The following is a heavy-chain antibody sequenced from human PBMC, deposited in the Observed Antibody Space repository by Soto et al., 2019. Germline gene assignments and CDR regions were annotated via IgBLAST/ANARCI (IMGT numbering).Heavy chain of an antibody. D-gene: IGHD2-2*02. CDR3: ATLGDIVVVPAAIRSSYFDY. CDR2: ISYDGSNK. CDR1: GFTFSSYA. V-gene: IGHV3-30-3*01. J-gene: IGHJ4*02. Sequence: QVQLVESGGGVVQPGRSLRLSCAASGFTFSSYAMHWVRQAPGKGLEWVAVISYDGSNKYYADSVKGRFTISRDNSKNTLYLQMNSLRADDTAVYYCATLGDIVVVPAAIRSSYFDYWGQGTLVTVSS.